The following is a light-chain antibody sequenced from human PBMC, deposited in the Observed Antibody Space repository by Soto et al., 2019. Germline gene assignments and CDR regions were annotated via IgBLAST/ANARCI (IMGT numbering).Light chain of an antibody. CDR3: QSYDSSLSGYV. J-gene: IGLJ2*01. CDR2: GNS. CDR1: SSNIGAGYD. V-gene: IGLV1-40*01. Sequence: QPVLTQPPSVSGAPGQRVTISCTGSSSNIGAGYDVHWYQQLPGTAPKLLIHGNSNRPSGVPDRFSGSKSGTSASLAITGLQAEDEADYYCQSYDSSLSGYVFGGGTKVTVL.